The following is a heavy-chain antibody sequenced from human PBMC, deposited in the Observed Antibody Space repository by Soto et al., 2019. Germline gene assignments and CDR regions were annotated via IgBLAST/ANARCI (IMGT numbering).Heavy chain of an antibody. CDR2: IYYSGST. CDR3: ARGQRKEWFEAKYGMDV. D-gene: IGHD3-3*01. Sequence: SETLSLTCTVSGVSISSWGYYWTCIRQHPGEGLEWIGYIYYSGSTYYNPSLKSRITISVDTSKNQFSLKLTSVTAADTAVYYCARGQRKEWFEAKYGMDVWGQGTTVTVSS. J-gene: IGHJ6*02. V-gene: IGHV4-31*03. CDR1: GVSISSWGYY.